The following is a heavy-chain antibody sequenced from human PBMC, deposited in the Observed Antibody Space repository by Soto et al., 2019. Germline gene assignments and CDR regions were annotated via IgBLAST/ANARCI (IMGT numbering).Heavy chain of an antibody. Sequence: GGSLRLSCAASGFTFSMYWMHWVRQVPGKGPEWVSRINDDGISTNYADSVKGRFTVSRDNAKNTLYLQMNALRVEDTAVYYCTRGPRSTSTGTGAFWGQGTLVTVSS. CDR1: GFTFSMYW. D-gene: IGHD1-1*01. J-gene: IGHJ4*02. CDR2: INDDGIST. CDR3: TRGPRSTSTGTGAF. V-gene: IGHV3-74*01.